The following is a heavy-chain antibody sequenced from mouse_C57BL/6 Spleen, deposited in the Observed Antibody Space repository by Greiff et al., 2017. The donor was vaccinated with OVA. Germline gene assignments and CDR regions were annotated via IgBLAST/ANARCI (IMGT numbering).Heavy chain of an antibody. V-gene: IGHV1-26*01. CDR3: ARVPIYYDYDEGEGYFDY. CDR2: INPNNGGT. J-gene: IGHJ2*01. CDR1: GYTFTDYY. Sequence: EVQLQQSGPELVKPGASVKISCKASGYTFTDYYMNWVKQSHGKSLEWIGDINPNNGGTSYNQKFKGKATLTVDKSSSTAYMELRSLTSEDSAVYYCARVPIYYDYDEGEGYFDYWGQGTTLTVSS. D-gene: IGHD2-4*01.